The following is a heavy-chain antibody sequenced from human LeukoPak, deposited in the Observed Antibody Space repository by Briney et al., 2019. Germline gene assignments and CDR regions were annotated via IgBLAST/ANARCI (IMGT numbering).Heavy chain of an antibody. J-gene: IGHJ6*03. CDR2: IWYDGSNK. Sequence: PGGSLGLSCAASGFTFSSYGMHWVRQAPGKGLEWVAVIWYDGSNKYYADSVKGRFTISRDNSKNTLYLQMNSLRAEDTAVYYCAKDLGEATMDVWGKGTTVTVSS. CDR3: AKDLGEATMDV. V-gene: IGHV3-33*06. CDR1: GFTFSSYG. D-gene: IGHD1-26*01.